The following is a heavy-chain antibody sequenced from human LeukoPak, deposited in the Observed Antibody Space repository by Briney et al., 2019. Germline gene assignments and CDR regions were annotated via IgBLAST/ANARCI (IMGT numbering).Heavy chain of an antibody. CDR2: IYYSGTT. CDR3: ARRVIAAAGRFDY. CDR1: GGSISSSSYY. V-gene: IGHV4-39*01. Sequence: SETLSLTCTVAGGSISSSSYYWGWIRQPPGKGLEWIGSIYYSGTTYYNPSLKSRVTISVDTSENQFSLKLSSVTAADTAVYYCARRVIAAAGRFDYWGQGTLVTVST. J-gene: IGHJ4*02. D-gene: IGHD6-13*01.